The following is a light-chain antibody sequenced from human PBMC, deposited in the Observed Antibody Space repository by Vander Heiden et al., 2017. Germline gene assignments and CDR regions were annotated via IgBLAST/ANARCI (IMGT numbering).Light chain of an antibody. CDR2: AAS. CDR3: QQSYSTLT. J-gene: IGKJ4*01. V-gene: IGKV1-39*01. CDR1: QSISSY. Sequence: DIQMTQSPSSLSASVGDRVTITCRASQSISSYLNWYQQKPGKAPKLPIHAASSLQSGVPSRFSGSGSGTDFTLTISSLQPEDFATYYCQQSYSTLTFGGGTKVEIK.